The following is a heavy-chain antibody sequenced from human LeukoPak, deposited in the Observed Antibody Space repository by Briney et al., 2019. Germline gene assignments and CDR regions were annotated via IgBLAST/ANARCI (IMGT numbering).Heavy chain of an antibody. CDR3: TSSRGSRYGYRALEQPPTPVD. CDR2: ISSLSGTI. Sequence: GSLRLSCAASVFTFSSYCMNWVRQAPGKGLAWVSYISSLSGTIYYADSAKGRFTISRDNHKSSLYLQMNILRAEDTAVYYCTSSRGSRYGYRALEQPPTPVDWGQGTLVTVSS. J-gene: IGHJ4*02. CDR1: VFTFSSYC. V-gene: IGHV3-48*01. D-gene: IGHD5-18*01.